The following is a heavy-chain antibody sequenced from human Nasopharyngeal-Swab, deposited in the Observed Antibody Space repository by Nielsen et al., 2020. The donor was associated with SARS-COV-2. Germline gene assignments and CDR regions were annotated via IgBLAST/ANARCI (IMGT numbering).Heavy chain of an antibody. D-gene: IGHD3-22*01. Sequence: VRQMPGKGLEWMGRIDPSDSYTNYSPSFQGHVTISADKSISTAYLQWSSLKASDTAMYYCARQFRGYYDSSGPLSWFDPWGQGTLVTVPS. CDR3: ARQFRGYYDSSGPLSWFDP. V-gene: IGHV5-10-1*01. J-gene: IGHJ5*02. CDR2: IDPSDSYT.